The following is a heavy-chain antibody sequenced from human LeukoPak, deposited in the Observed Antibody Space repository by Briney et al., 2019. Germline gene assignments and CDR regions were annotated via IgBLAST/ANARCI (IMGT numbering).Heavy chain of an antibody. J-gene: IGHJ4*02. V-gene: IGHV3-7*01. D-gene: IGHD2-2*03. Sequence: GGSLRLSCAASGFTFSSYWMSWVRQAPGKGLEWVANIKQDGSEKYYVDSVKGRFTISRDNAKNSLYLQMNSLRAEDTAVYYCARGVDIVVVPAAMGGFDYWGQGTLVTVSS. CDR2: IKQDGSEK. CDR3: ARGVDIVVVPAAMGGFDY. CDR1: GFTFSSYW.